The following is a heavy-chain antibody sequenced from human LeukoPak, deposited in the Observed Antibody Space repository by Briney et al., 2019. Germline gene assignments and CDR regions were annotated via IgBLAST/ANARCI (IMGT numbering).Heavy chain of an antibody. J-gene: IGHJ4*02. CDR3: ARGGGGWSGDY. V-gene: IGHV1-18*01. Sequence: ASVTVSCKASGYSFINYGITWVRQAPGQGLEWMGWISASSGNTNYAQRLQGRVTMTTEASTSTAYMELRSLRSDDTAVYYCARGGGGWSGDYWGQGTVVTVSS. CDR1: GYSFINYG. CDR2: ISASSGNT. D-gene: IGHD6-19*01.